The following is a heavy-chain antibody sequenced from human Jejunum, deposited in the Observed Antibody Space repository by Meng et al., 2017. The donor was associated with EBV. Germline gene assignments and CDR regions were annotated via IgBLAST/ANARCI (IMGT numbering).Heavy chain of an antibody. V-gene: IGHV2-5*02. CDR2: IYWDENK. CDR3: ARRYGDYVRYFDS. Sequence: HISLKESDPTLVKPTVTLTLTCTVSGFSLSTGGVGVGWIRQPPGKALEWLAHIYWDENKRYSTSLRSRLSIMKDTSKSQVVLTMTNMDPVDTATYYCARRYGDYVRYFDSWGQGILVTVSS. D-gene: IGHD4-17*01. J-gene: IGHJ4*02. CDR1: GFSLSTGGVG.